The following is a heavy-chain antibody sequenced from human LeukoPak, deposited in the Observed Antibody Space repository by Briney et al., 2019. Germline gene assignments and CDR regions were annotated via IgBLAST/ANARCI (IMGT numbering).Heavy chain of an antibody. CDR2: IYTGDSEI. Sequence: GEALKLSCKGSRHRFTSYSLGWVRQLTGKGLEWMGIIYTGDSEIRYSPSLEEEVTISAGKYSTTAYQQWSSVNSSDTARYYCARGIAAAGHGDFDLWGQGTLVTVSS. J-gene: IGHJ5*02. CDR1: RHRFTSYS. CDR3: ARGIAAAGHGDFDL. V-gene: IGHV5-51*01. D-gene: IGHD6-13*01.